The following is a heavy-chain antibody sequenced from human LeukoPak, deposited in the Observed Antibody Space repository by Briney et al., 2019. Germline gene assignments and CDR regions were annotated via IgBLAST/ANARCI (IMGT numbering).Heavy chain of an antibody. CDR1: GGSVSSGSYY. D-gene: IGHD5-18*01. Sequence: PLETLSLTCTVSGGSVSSGSYYWSWTRQPPGKGLEWIGYIYYSGSTNYNPSLKSRVTISVDTSKNQFSLKLSSVTAADTAVYYCARDRGYSYGDRYYFDYWGQGTLVTVSS. CDR2: IYYSGST. J-gene: IGHJ4*02. CDR3: ARDRGYSYGDRYYFDY. V-gene: IGHV4-61*01.